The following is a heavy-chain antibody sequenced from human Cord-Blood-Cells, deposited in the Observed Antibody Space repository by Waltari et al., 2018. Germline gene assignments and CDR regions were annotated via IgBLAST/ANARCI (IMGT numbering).Heavy chain of an antibody. CDR3: ARDHAFDI. J-gene: IGHJ3*02. CDR2: INPNSGGK. V-gene: IGHV1-2*04. Sequence: QVQLVQTGAEAKKPGDSVKYSSKASGCPLPGTYMHWVRQAPGQGLEWMVWINPNSGGKNYAQKFQGWVTMARDTSISTAYMELSRLGSDDTAVYYCARDHAFDIWGQGTMVTVSS. CDR1: GCPLPGTY.